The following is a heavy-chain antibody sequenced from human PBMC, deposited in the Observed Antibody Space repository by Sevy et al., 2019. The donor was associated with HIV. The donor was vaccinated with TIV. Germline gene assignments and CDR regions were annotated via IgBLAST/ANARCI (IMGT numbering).Heavy chain of an antibody. J-gene: IGHJ5*02. CDR1: GFTFSSYW. Sequence: GGSLRLSCAASGFTFSSYWMNWIRQAPGKGLEWVAKIKQDGSEKYYVDSVKGRFTISRDNAKNSLYLEMNTLRAEDTAGYYCATSGGETWGQGTLVTVSS. CDR2: IKQDGSEK. CDR3: ATSGGET. V-gene: IGHV3-7*01. D-gene: IGHD3-16*01.